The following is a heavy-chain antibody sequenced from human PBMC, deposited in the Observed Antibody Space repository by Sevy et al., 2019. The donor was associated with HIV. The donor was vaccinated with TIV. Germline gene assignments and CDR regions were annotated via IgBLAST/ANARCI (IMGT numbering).Heavy chain of an antibody. Sequence: GGSLRLSCAASGLTFSSYSMNWVRQAPGKWLEWVSSISSSSIYIYYADSVKGRFTISRDNAKNSLYLQMNSLRAEDTAVYYCARDPGFYCSGGSCYPRYYFDYWGQGILVTVSS. CDR2: ISSSSIYI. CDR1: GLTFSSYS. J-gene: IGHJ4*02. CDR3: ARDPGFYCSGGSCYPRYYFDY. V-gene: IGHV3-21*01. D-gene: IGHD2-15*01.